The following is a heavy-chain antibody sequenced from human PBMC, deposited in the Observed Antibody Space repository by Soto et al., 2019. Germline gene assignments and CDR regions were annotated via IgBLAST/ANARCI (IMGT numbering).Heavy chain of an antibody. CDR1: GYTFTSYD. J-gene: IGHJ5*02. D-gene: IGHD6-13*01. Sequence: QVQLVQSGAEVKKPGASVKVSCKASGYTFTSYDINWVRQATGQGLEWMGWMNPNSGNTGYAQKFQGRVTMTRNTSITTAYMELSSLRSEDTAVYYCARERSAAGTGWFDPWGQGTLVTVSS. CDR3: ARERSAAGTGWFDP. V-gene: IGHV1-8*01. CDR2: MNPNSGNT.